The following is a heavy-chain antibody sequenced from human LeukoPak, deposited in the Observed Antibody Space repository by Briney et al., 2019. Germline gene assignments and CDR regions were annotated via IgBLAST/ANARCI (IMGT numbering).Heavy chain of an antibody. J-gene: IGHJ4*02. Sequence: GGSLRLSCAASGLTVTSNYMSWVRQAAGKGLEYVSVIYIDGTTYYAESVKGRFTISRDNSKNTLYLQMNSLRVEDTAVYYCARSAAAEDYWGQGTLVTVSS. CDR1: GLTVTSNY. V-gene: IGHV3-53*01. D-gene: IGHD6-13*01. CDR2: IYIDGTT. CDR3: ARSAAAEDY.